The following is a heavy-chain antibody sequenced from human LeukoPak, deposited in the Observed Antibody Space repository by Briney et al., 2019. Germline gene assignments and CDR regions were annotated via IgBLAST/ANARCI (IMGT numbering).Heavy chain of an antibody. V-gene: IGHV1-2*02. D-gene: IGHD3-22*01. CDR2: INPNSGGT. J-gene: IGHJ4*02. CDR1: GYTFTGYY. Sequence: ASVKVSCKASGYTFTGYYMHWVRQAPGQGLEWMGWINPNSGGTSYAQKFQGRVTMTRDTSISTAYMELSRLRSDDTAVYYCARGSGYYDSSGYFLFDYWGQGTLVTVSS. CDR3: ARGSGYYDSSGYFLFDY.